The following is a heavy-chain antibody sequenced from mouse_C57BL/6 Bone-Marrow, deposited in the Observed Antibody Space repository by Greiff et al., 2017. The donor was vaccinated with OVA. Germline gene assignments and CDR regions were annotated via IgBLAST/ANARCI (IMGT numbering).Heavy chain of an antibody. CDR1: GFSFNTYA. J-gene: IGHJ4*01. CDR3: VRQNYYGSSYGYYAMDY. V-gene: IGHV10-1*01. CDR2: IRSKSNNYAT. Sequence: EVKLLESGGGLVQPKGSLKLSCAASGFSFNTYAMNWVRQAPGKGLEWVARIRSKSNNYATYYADSVKDRFTISRDDSESMLYLQMNNLKTEDTAMYYCVRQNYYGSSYGYYAMDYWGQGTSVTVSS. D-gene: IGHD1-1*01.